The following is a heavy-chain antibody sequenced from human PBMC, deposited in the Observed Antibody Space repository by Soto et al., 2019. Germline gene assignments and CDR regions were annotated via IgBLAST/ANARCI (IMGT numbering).Heavy chain of an antibody. CDR1: GSTFTSYS. CDR2: INPSAGST. V-gene: IGHV1-46*01. J-gene: IGHJ6*02. CDR3: ARGRPANYYYGMDV. Sequence: QVQLVQSGAEVKKPGASVKVSCRASGSTFTSYSMHWVRQAPGQGLEWMGIINPSAGSTSYAQKFQGRVTMTRDTSTSTVYMELSSLRSEDTAVCYCARGRPANYYYGMDVWGQGTTVTVSS.